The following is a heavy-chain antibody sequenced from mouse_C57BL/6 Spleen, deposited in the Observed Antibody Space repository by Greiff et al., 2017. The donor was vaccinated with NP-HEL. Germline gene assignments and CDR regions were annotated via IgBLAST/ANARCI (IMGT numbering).Heavy chain of an antibody. J-gene: IGHJ4*01. V-gene: IGHV1-26*01. CDR2: INPNNGGT. D-gene: IGHD2-5*01. Sequence: EVKLQQSGPELVKPGASVKISCKASGYTFTDYYMNWVKQSHGKSLEWIGDINPNNGGTSYNQKFKGKATLTVDKSSSTAYMELRSLTSEDSAVYYCAKDSNYHYYAMDYWGQGTSVTVSS. CDR1: GYTFTDYY. CDR3: AKDSNYHYYAMDY.